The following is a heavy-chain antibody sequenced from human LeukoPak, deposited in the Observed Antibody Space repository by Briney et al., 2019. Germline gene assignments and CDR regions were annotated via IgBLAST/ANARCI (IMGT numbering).Heavy chain of an antibody. CDR1: EFTFSSYW. D-gene: IGHD3-22*01. V-gene: IGHV3-7*01. CDR2: IKQDGSEK. CDR3: ARIYHYYDSSGYPFFFDY. Sequence: PGGSLRLSCAASEFTFSSYWMSWVRQAPGKGLEWVANIKQDGSEKYYVDSVKGRFTISRDNAKNSLYLQMNSLRAEDTAVYYCARIYHYYDSSGYPFFFDYWGQGTLVTVSS. J-gene: IGHJ4*02.